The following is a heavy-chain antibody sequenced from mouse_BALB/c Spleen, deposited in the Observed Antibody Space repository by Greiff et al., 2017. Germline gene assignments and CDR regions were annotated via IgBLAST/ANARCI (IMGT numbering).Heavy chain of an antibody. CDR1: GYTFTSYW. J-gene: IGHJ2*01. CDR3: TRSYYRYPYFDY. V-gene: IGHV1S127*01. Sequence: VQLQQPGAELVKPGASVKMSCKASGYTFTSYWMHWVKQRPGQGLEWIGVIDPSDSYTSYNQKFKGKATLTVDTSSSTAYMQLSSLTSEDSAVYYCTRSYYRYPYFDYWGQGTTLTVSS. D-gene: IGHD2-14*01. CDR2: IDPSDSYT.